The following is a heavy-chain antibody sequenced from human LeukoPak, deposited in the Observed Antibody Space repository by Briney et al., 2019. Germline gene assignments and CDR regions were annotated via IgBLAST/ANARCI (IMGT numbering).Heavy chain of an antibody. CDR3: ARGAVAEFDY. V-gene: IGHV6-1*01. D-gene: IGHD6-19*01. CDR2: TYYRSKWYY. CDR1: GDSVSSKIVA. Sequence: SQTLSLTRAISGDSVSSKIVAWNRIRQSPSRGLEWLGRTYYRSKWYYDYAVSMKSRITINPDTSENQFSLQLNSVTPEDTAVYYCARGAVAEFDYWGQGTLVTVSS. J-gene: IGHJ4*02.